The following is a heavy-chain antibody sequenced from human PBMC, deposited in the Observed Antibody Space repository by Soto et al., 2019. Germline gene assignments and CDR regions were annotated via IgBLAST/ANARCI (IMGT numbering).Heavy chain of an antibody. V-gene: IGHV3-73*01. J-gene: IGHJ5*02. D-gene: IGHD1-7*01. CDR2: MRSKADSYAT. CDR3: ARQGVALELDL. CDR1: GFAFSNAA. Sequence: EVQLVDSGGGLVQPGGSLKLSCAASGFAFSNAAMHWVRQASGKGLEWVGRMRSKADSYATGYTASVKGRFTVSRDDSNNMAFLEMNSLKIEDTAVYYCARQGVALELDLWGQGTLVTVSS.